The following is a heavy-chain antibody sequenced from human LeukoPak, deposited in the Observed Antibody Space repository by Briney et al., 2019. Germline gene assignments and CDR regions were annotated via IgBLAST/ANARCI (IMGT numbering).Heavy chain of an antibody. CDR3: ARWEYYYDSSGFYYFDY. V-gene: IGHV3-30*04. CDR2: ISYDGTNK. Sequence: PGTSLRLSCAASGFTFSDYAMHWVRQAPGKGLEWVALISYDGTNKYYADSVKGRFTISRDNSKNTLYLLMNSLGPEDAAVYYCARWEYYYDSSGFYYFDYWGQGTLVTVSS. CDR1: GFTFSDYA. D-gene: IGHD3-22*01. J-gene: IGHJ4*02.